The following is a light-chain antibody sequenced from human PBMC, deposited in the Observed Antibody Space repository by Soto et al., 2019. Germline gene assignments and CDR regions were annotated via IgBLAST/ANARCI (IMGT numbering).Light chain of an antibody. V-gene: IGLV2-11*01. CDR2: DVI. CDR1: SSVVGGYNY. J-gene: IGLJ1*01. Sequence: QSVLTQPRSVSGSPGQSVTVSCTGTSSVVGGYNYVSWYQQHPGKAPKLMIYDVIKRPSGVPDRFSSSKSGNTASLTISGLQAEDEADYYCCPYAGSYTYVFGTGTKVTVL. CDR3: CPYAGSYTYV.